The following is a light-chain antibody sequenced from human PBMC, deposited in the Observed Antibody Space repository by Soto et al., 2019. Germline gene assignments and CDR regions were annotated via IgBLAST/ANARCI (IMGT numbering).Light chain of an antibody. CDR2: DAS. V-gene: IGKV1-33*01. CDR1: QDISNY. CDR3: QQYDNLPLT. J-gene: IGKJ4*01. Sequence: DIQMTQSPSSLSAAVGDRVTITCQASQDISNYLNWYQQKPGKAPKLLIYDASNLETGVPSRFSGSGSGTDFTFTISSLQPDAIATYYGQQYDNLPLTFGGGTKVEIK.